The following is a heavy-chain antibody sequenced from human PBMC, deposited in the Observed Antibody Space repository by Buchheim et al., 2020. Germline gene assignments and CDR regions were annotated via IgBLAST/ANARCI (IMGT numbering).Heavy chain of an antibody. CDR3: ASVRCSGGSCYPNFDY. D-gene: IGHD2-15*01. CDR1: GGSISSGDYY. Sequence: QVQLQESGPGLVKPSQTLSLTCTVSGGSISSGDYYWSWIRQPPGKGLEWIGYIYYSGSTNYNPSLKSRVTIRVDTSKKQFSLKLSSVTAADTAVYYCASVRCSGGSCYPNFDYWGQGTL. CDR2: IYYSGST. V-gene: IGHV4-30-4*01. J-gene: IGHJ4*02.